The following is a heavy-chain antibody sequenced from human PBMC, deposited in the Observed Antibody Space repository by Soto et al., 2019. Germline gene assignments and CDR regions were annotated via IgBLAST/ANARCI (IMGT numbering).Heavy chain of an antibody. CDR1: GDTFTIFA. J-gene: IGHJ4*02. D-gene: IGHD5-12*01. CDR2: IIPTIGTT. V-gene: IGHV1-69*12. CDR3: ARDLGSGYDPGDY. Sequence: QVQLVQSGAEVKKPGSSVKVSCKASGDTFTIFAISWVRQAPGQGLEWMGGIIPTIGTTNYAQRFQGRITITGDESMGTAYMELSSLKSEDTAVYYCARDLGSGYDPGDYWGQGTLVTVSS.